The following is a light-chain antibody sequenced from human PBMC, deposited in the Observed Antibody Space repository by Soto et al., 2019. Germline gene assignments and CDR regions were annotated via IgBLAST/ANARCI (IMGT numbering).Light chain of an antibody. J-gene: IGLJ3*02. CDR1: RSDVGAYNY. V-gene: IGLV2-14*01. Sequence: QSALTQPASVSGSPGQSIAISCTGTRSDVGAYNYVSWYQQHPGKAPKLMISEVTNRPSGVSDRFSGSKSGNTASLTISGLQAEDEADYYCSSYTTTSTTFGGGTKLTVL. CDR2: EVT. CDR3: SSYTTTSTT.